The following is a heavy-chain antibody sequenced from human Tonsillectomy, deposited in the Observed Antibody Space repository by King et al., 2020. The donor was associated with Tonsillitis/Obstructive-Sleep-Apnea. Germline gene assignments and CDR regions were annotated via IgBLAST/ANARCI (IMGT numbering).Heavy chain of an antibody. CDR2: ISNDGTNK. J-gene: IGHJ3*02. D-gene: IGHD3-10*01. CDR3: ARDYRGDRGTFDS. V-gene: IGHV3-30*04. Sequence: QVQLVESGGGVVQPGRSLRLSCAASGFTFSSYVMHWVRQGPGKGLEWVAVISNDGTNKYHTDSVKGRFTISRDNSKNTLYLQMNSLRSEDTAVYYCARDYRGDRGTFDSWGQGKMVTVSS. CDR1: GFTFSSYV.